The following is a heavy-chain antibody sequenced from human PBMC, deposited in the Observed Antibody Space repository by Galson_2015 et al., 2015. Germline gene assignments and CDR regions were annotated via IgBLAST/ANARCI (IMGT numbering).Heavy chain of an antibody. D-gene: IGHD3-10*01. CDR3: ARDTVRGVIKYYYYGMDV. Sequence: SLRLSCAASGFTLSSYSLNWVRQAPGKGLEWVSSIGSSSSYIYYADSVKGRFTISRDNAKNSLYLQMNSLRAEDTAVYYCARDTVRGVIKYYYYGMDVWGQGTTVTVSS. J-gene: IGHJ6*02. V-gene: IGHV3-21*01. CDR1: GFTLSSYS. CDR2: IGSSSSYI.